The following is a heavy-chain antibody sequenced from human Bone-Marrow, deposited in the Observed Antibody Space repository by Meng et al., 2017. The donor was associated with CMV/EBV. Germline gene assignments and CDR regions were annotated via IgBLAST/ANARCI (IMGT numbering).Heavy chain of an antibody. V-gene: IGHV3-30*04. CDR2: ISYDGSNK. D-gene: IGHD2-2*01. J-gene: IGHJ6*02. CDR3: ARGALEYCSSTSCYASTVTINYGRDV. CDR1: GFTFSSYA. Sequence: GESLKISCAASGFTFSSYAMHWVRQAPGKGLEGVAVISYDGSNKYYADSVKGRFTISRDTSKNTLYLQMNSLRAEDTAVYYCARGALEYCSSTSCYASTVTINYGRDVWGQETTVTVPS.